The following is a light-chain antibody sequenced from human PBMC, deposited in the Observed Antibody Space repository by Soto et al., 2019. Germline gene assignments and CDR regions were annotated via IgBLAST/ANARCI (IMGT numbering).Light chain of an antibody. V-gene: IGKV1-9*01. CDR1: QDIKTY. CDR3: QHLNNYPPFT. Sequence: IXLTQSPSSLSASVGDRVSITCRASQDIKTYLAWYQQKQGKAPKLLISGTFTLQSGVPSRFNGSGSGTDFTLTISRLQPEDFATYYCQHLNNYPPFTFGPGTKVDLE. CDR2: GTF. J-gene: IGKJ3*01.